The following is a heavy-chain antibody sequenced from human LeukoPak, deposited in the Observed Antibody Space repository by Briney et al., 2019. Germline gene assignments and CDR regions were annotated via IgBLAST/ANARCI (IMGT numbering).Heavy chain of an antibody. Sequence: SETLSLTCTVSGGSISSSSYYWGWIRQPPGKGLEWIGSIYYSGSTYYNPSLKSRVTISVDTSKNQFSLKLSSVTATDTAVYYCATDTYYDFWSGPLLGYWGQGTLVTVSS. CDR3: ATDTYYDFWSGPLLGY. CDR1: GGSISSSSYY. J-gene: IGHJ4*02. D-gene: IGHD3-3*01. V-gene: IGHV4-39*02. CDR2: IYYSGST.